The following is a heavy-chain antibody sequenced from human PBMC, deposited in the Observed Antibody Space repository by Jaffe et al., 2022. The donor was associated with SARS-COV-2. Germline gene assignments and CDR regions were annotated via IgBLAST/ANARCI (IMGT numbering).Heavy chain of an antibody. D-gene: IGHD3-10*01. CDR1: GYSISSGYY. V-gene: IGHV4-38-2*02. CDR3: ARELGVIRAFNI. J-gene: IGHJ3*02. Sequence: QVQLQESGPGLVKPSDTLSLTCTVSGYSISSGYYWGWIRQPPGKGLEYIGSVYRSGTTHYNPSLKSRVTISVDTSNNQLSLELSSVTAADTAVYYCARELGVIRAFNIWGPGTMLTVSS. CDR2: VYRSGTT.